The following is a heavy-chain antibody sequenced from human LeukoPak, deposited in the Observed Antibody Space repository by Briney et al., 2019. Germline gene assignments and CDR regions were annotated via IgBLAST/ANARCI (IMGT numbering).Heavy chain of an antibody. Sequence: GGSLRLSCAASGFTVSSNYMSWVRQAPGKGLEWVSVIDSGGSTYYADSVKGRFTISRDNSKNTLYLQMNSLRAEDTAVYYCVTRLAAAIVDYWGQGTLVTVSS. CDR3: VTRLAAAIVDY. D-gene: IGHD6-13*01. CDR2: IDSGGST. CDR1: GFTVSSNY. J-gene: IGHJ4*02. V-gene: IGHV3-66*01.